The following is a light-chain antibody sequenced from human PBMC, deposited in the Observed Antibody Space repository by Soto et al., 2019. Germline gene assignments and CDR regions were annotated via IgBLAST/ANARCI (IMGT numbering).Light chain of an antibody. V-gene: IGKV1-8*01. CDR2: AAS. CDR3: QQYYSYRT. J-gene: IGKJ1*01. CDR1: QSVTNY. Sequence: IQMTQSPSSVSASIGDRVTITCRASQSVTNYLNWYQQKPGKAPKLLIYAASTLQSGVPSRFSGSGSGTDFTLTISCLQSEDFATYYCQQYYSYRTFGQGTKVDIK.